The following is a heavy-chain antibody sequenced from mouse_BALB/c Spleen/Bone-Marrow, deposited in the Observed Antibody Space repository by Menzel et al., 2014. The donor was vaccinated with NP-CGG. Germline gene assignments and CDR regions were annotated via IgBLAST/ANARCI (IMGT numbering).Heavy chain of an antibody. CDR1: GYFITSGYY. CDR3: AILLRWAWFSY. Sequence: EVKLMESGPGLVKPSQSLSLTCSVTGYFITSGYYWNWIRQFPGNKLEWIGYIGYDGSNNYNPSLKNRISITRDTSKNQLFLKLNAVNTEDTATYYCAILLRWAWFSYRGQGTLVTVTA. V-gene: IGHV3-6*02. D-gene: IGHD2-10*01. CDR2: IGYDGSN. J-gene: IGHJ3*01.